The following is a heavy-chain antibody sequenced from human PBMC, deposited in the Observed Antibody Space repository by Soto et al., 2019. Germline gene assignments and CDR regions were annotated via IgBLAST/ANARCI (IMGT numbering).Heavy chain of an antibody. J-gene: IGHJ5*02. CDR1: GYNVDYYL. D-gene: IGHD1-26*01. Sequence: EVQLVQSGAEVKNPGESLRISCKTSGYNVDYYLIIWLRQMPGKGLEGMGRVDPSDSYVNYSPSFQSHIAISIDKSINTAYLQWSSLKASDTAIYYCARPQWGTDWLAPWGQGTLVTVSS. V-gene: IGHV5-10-1*03. CDR2: VDPSDSYV. CDR3: ARPQWGTDWLAP.